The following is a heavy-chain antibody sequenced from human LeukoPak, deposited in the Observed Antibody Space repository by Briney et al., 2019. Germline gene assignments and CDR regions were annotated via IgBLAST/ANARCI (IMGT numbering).Heavy chain of an antibody. CDR3: ARVPYGDWRFDY. Sequence: GGSLRLSCAASGFTFSSYAMHWVRQAPGKGLEWVAVISYDGSNKYYADSVKGRFTISRGNSKNTLYLQMNSLRAEDTAVYYCARVPYGDWRFDYWGQGTLVTVSS. CDR1: GFTFSSYA. J-gene: IGHJ4*02. V-gene: IGHV3-30-3*01. CDR2: ISYDGSNK. D-gene: IGHD4-17*01.